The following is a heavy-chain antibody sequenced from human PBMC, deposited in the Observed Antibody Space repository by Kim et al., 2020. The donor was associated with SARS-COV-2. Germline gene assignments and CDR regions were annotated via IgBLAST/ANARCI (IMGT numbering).Heavy chain of an antibody. D-gene: IGHD4-17*01. J-gene: IGHJ6*02. CDR2: IKSKTDGGTT. Sequence: GGSLRLSCAASGFTFSNAWMSWVRQAPGKGLEWVGRIKSKTDGGTTDYAAPVKGRFTISRDDSKNTLYLQMNSLKTEDTAVYYCTTLNIFYGDYDYYYYGMDVWGQGTTVTVSS. CDR3: TTLNIFYGDYDYYYYGMDV. V-gene: IGHV3-15*01. CDR1: GFTFSNAW.